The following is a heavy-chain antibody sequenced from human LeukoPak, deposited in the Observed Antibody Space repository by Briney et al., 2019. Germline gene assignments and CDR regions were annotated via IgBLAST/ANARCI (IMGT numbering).Heavy chain of an antibody. Sequence: PGGSLRLSCAASGFTFDDYTMHWVRQAPGKGLELVSLISWDGGSTYYADSVKGRFTISRDNSKNSLYLQMNSLRTEDTALYYCAKETEIGYYFDYWGQGTLVTVSS. CDR3: AKETEIGYYFDY. V-gene: IGHV3-43*01. D-gene: IGHD1-1*01. J-gene: IGHJ4*02. CDR2: ISWDGGST. CDR1: GFTFDDYT.